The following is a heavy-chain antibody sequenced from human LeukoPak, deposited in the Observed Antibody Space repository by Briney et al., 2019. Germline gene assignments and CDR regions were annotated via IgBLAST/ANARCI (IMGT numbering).Heavy chain of an antibody. J-gene: IGHJ4*02. V-gene: IGHV1-24*01. Sequence: ASVKVSCKVSGYTLTELSMHWVRQAPGKGLEWMGGFDPEDGETIYAQKFQGRVTMTEDTSTGTAYMELSSLRSEDTAVYYCAISYYYDSSGSYFDYWGQGTLVTVSS. CDR3: AISYYYDSSGSYFDY. D-gene: IGHD3-22*01. CDR1: GYTLTELS. CDR2: FDPEDGET.